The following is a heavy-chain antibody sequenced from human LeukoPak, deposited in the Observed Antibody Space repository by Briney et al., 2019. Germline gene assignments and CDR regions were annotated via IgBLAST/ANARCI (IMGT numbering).Heavy chain of an antibody. CDR3: AKAHTAMVRGGPDY. V-gene: IGHV3-9*01. Sequence: PGGSLRLSCAASGFTFHDYAMPWVRQAPGKGLEWVSGIRWNSGSIGYADSVKGRFSISRDNAKNSLYLQMNSLRAEDTALYYCAKAHTAMVRGGPDYWGQGTLVTVSS. CDR2: IRWNSGSI. J-gene: IGHJ4*02. D-gene: IGHD5-18*01. CDR1: GFTFHDYA.